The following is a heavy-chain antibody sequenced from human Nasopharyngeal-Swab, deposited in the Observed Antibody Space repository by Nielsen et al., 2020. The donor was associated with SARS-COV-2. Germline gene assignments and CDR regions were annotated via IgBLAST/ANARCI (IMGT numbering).Heavy chain of an antibody. V-gene: IGHV4-39*07. D-gene: IGHD6-19*01. CDR3: ARDGYRSGWYPNWFDP. CDR2: IYFNGNT. CDR1: GGFMSSSSYY. J-gene: IGHJ5*02. Sequence: GSLRLSCTVSGGFMSSSSYYWSWIRQPPGKGLEWIGSIYFNGNTYYNPSLKSRITISIDTSKNQFSLKLSSVTAADTAVYYCARDGYRSGWYPNWFDPWGQGTLVTVSS.